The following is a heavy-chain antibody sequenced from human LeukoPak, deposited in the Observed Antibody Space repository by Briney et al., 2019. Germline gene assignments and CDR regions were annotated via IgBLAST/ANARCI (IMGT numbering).Heavy chain of an antibody. CDR3: ARDPETKRGRDGLDY. J-gene: IGHJ4*02. CDR2: MKGDGSDK. D-gene: IGHD1-14*01. Sequence: PGWSVRLSFPASGFTYSNEWLSWVRPAPGKGLEWMASMKGDGSDKYYVGSVKGRFTISRDNAKNSMYLQMNSLRAEDTAVYYCARDPETKRGRDGLDYWGPGTLVIVSS. V-gene: IGHV3-7*01. CDR1: GFTYSNEW.